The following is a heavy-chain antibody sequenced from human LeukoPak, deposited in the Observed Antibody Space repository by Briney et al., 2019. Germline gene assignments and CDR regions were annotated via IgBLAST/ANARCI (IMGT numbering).Heavy chain of an antibody. J-gene: IGHJ4*02. CDR3: ATASQNYYDTDY. CDR1: GYTFTGYY. D-gene: IGHD3-22*01. V-gene: IGHV1-2*06. CDR2: INPSSGGT. Sequence: ASVKVSCKASGYTFTGYYMHWVRQAPGQGLEWMGRINPSSGGTNYAQKFQGRVTMTRDTSISTAYMELSRLRSDDTAVYYCATASQNYYDTDYWGQGTLVTVSS.